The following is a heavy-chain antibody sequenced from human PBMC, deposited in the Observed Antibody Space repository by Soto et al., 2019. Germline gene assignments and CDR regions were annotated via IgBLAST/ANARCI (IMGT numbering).Heavy chain of an antibody. CDR2: ISWNSGSI. CDR3: AKGILTGLYYFDY. CDR1: GFTFDDYA. V-gene: IGHV3-9*01. D-gene: IGHD3-9*01. J-gene: IGHJ4*02. Sequence: EVQLVESGGGLVQPGRSLRLSCAASGFTFDDYAMHWVRQAPGKGLEWVSGISWNSGSIGYADSVKGLFTIYRDNAKHTLYLQMNSLRADDTALYYCAKGILTGLYYFDYWGQGTLVTVSS.